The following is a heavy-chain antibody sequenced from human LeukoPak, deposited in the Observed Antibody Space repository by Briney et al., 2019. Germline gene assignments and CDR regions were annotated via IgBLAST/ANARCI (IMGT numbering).Heavy chain of an antibody. CDR1: GASITSHDYS. CDR3: ARLKVAMVRGVPYCDS. J-gene: IGHJ4*02. CDR2: MSDSGKT. Sequence: PSDTLSLTCTVSGASITSHDYSWSWIRQPPGKGLQWIGMMSDSGKTYFNPSVESRHPISADPYKNEFSLRQTSLTGADTAVYYCARLKVAMVRGVPYCDSWGQGARVTVSS. D-gene: IGHD3-10*01. V-gene: IGHV4-39*01.